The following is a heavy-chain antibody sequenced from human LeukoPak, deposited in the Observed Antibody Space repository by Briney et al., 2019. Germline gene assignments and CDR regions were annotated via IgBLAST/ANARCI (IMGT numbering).Heavy chain of an antibody. Sequence: GGSLRLSCAASGFTVSTNYMNWVRQAPGKGLGWVSILYSGSSTYYADSVEGRFTISRDSSKNTLFLQMNDLRAEDTAAYYCARVGDHFHWYLDLWGRGTLVTVSS. CDR1: GFTVSTNY. CDR2: LYSGSST. CDR3: ARVGDHFHWYLDL. D-gene: IGHD3-3*02. V-gene: IGHV3-53*01. J-gene: IGHJ2*01.